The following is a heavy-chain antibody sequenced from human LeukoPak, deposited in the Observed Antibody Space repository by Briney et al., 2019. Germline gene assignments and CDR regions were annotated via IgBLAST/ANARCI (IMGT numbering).Heavy chain of an antibody. CDR2: IYYSGST. Sequence: SETLSLTCTVSGGSISSYYWSWIRQPPGKGLEWIGYIYYSGSTNYNPSLKSRVTISVDTSKNQFSLKLSSVTAADTAVYYCARGQVVTAIIDCWGQGTLVTVSS. V-gene: IGHV4-59*01. D-gene: IGHD2-21*02. CDR3: ARGQVVTAIIDC. CDR1: GGSISSYY. J-gene: IGHJ4*02.